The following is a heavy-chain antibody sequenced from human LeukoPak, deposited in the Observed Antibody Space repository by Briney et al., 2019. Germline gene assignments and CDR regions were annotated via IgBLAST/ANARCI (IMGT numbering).Heavy chain of an antibody. D-gene: IGHD2-15*01. CDR2: ISSNGGST. V-gene: IGHV3-64*01. CDR3: ARDVGYCSGGSCSEYYYYMDV. Sequence: GGSLRLSCAASGFTFSSYAMHWVRQAPGKGLEYVSGISSNGGSTYYANSVKGRFTISRDNSKNTLYLQMGSLRAEDMAVYYCARDVGYCSGGSCSEYYYYMDVWGKGTTVTVSS. CDR1: GFTFSSYA. J-gene: IGHJ6*03.